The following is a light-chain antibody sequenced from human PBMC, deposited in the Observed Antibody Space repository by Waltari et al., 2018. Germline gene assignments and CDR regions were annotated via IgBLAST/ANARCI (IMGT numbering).Light chain of an antibody. J-gene: IGKJ4*01. CDR2: AAS. CDR1: QSISSY. V-gene: IGKV1-39*01. CDR3: QQSYSTPLT. Sequence: DIQMTQSPSSQSASVGDRVTITCRASQSISSYLNWYQHKPGKAPKLLIYAASSLQSGVPSRFSGSGSGTDFTLTISSLQPEDFATYYCQQSYSTPLTFGGGTKVEIK.